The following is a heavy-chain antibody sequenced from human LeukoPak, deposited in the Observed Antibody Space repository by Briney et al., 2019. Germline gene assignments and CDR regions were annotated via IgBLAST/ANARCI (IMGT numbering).Heavy chain of an antibody. J-gene: IGHJ5*02. Sequence: PSETLSLTCTVSGGSISSYYWSWIRQPPGKGLEWVGYIYYSGSTNYNPSLKSRVTISVDTSKNQFSLKLSSVTAADTAVYYCARVGWYSSGWNWFDPWGQGTLVTVSS. CDR1: GGSISSYY. CDR3: ARVGWYSSGWNWFDP. CDR2: IYYSGST. D-gene: IGHD6-19*01. V-gene: IGHV4-59*01.